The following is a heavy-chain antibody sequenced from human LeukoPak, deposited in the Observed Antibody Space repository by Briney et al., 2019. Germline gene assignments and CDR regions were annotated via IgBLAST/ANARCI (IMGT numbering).Heavy chain of an antibody. CDR2: INPNSGGT. D-gene: IGHD3-10*01. CDR3: ARTSGSYYNAHDY. V-gene: IGHV1-2*02. Sequence: ASVTVSCKASGYIFTGYYMQWVRQAPGQGLEWMGWINPNSGGTNYAQKFQGRVSMTRDTSISTAYMELRSLRSDDTPVYYCARTSGSYYNAHDYWGQGTLVTVSS. CDR1: GYIFTGYY. J-gene: IGHJ4*02.